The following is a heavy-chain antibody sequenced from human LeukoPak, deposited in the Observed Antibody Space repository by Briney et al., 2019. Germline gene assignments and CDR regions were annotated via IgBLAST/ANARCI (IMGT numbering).Heavy chain of an antibody. V-gene: IGHV3-21*01. Sequence: PGGSLRLSCAASGFTFSSYSMNWVRQAPGKGLEWVSSTSSSSSYIYYADSAKGRFTISRDNAKNSLYLQMNSLRAEDTAVYYCARDCDYYDSSGYPCYCGQGTLVTVSS. D-gene: IGHD3-22*01. CDR2: TSSSSSYI. CDR1: GFTFSSYS. J-gene: IGHJ4*02. CDR3: ARDCDYYDSSGYPCY.